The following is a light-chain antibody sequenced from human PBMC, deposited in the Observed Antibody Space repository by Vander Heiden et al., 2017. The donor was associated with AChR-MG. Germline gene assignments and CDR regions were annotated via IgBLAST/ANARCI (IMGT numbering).Light chain of an antibody. V-gene: IGKV4-1*01. CDR2: WAS. CDR1: QSVLYSHNNKHY. J-gene: IGKJ2*01. Sequence: DIVLTQSPYSLSVSLGERATINCKSSQSVLYSHNNKHYLAWYQQKPGQPPKLLIYWASTRESGVPDRFSGSGSGTDFTLTISSLQAEDVAVYYCQQEDSTPYTFGQGTKLDIK. CDR3: QQEDSTPYT.